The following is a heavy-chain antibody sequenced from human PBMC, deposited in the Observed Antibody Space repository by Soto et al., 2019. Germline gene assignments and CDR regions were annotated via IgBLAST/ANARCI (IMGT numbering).Heavy chain of an antibody. CDR1: GASVSSGDYS. V-gene: IGHV4-30-4*01. J-gene: IGHJ6*02. CDR2: IYNSGST. D-gene: IGHD2-15*01. CDR3: GAVAATPLLYVMDV. Sequence: QVQLQRSGPGLVKPSQTLSLTCTVSGASVSSGDYSWSWIRQPPGKGLEWIGYIYNSGSTYSNPSLKSRITISVDTSKTQFSLKLSAVTAADTAAYYCGAVAATPLLYVMDVWGQGTTGTASS.